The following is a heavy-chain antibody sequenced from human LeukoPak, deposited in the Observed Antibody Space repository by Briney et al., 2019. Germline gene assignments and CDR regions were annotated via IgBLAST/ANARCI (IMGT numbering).Heavy chain of an antibody. CDR2: ISYDGSNK. CDR1: GFTFSSYG. J-gene: IGHJ4*02. Sequence: GGSLRLSCAASGFTFSSYGMHWVRQAPGKGLEWVAVISYDGSNKYYADSVKGRFTISRDNAKNSLYLQMNSLRAEDTAVYYCARPGIVGGTTVLSDFWGQGTLVTVSS. V-gene: IGHV3-30*03. CDR3: ARPGIVGGTTVLSDF. D-gene: IGHD1-26*01.